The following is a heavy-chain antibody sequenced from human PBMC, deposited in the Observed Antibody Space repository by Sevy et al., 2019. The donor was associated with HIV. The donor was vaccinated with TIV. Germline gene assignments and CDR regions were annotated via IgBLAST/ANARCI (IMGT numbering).Heavy chain of an antibody. Sequence: GGSLRLSCAASGFTFAKYSMSWVRQAPGKGLEWFSTFSFGCGRINYADSVKGRFTSSRDESKNTLFLQMNSLRAEDTATYFCAREGCTQPHDYWGQGTLVTVSS. V-gene: IGHV3-23*01. CDR1: GFTFAKYS. CDR2: FSFGCGRI. CDR3: AREGCTQPHDY. D-gene: IGHD2-8*01. J-gene: IGHJ4*02.